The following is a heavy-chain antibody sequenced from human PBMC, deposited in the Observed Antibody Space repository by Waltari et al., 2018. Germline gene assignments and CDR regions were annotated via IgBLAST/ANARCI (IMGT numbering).Heavy chain of an antibody. CDR3: ATYMGASVGTAAFDV. CDR1: GVSITSNRHY. Sequence: QLQLQESCSRLVRPPATLSLICRGSGVSITSNRHYWAGIRQSPGQGLEWTGTVSYSGTTYISPSLKSRVSVSRDTSKNQVSLILGSVTAAYMAVYYCATYMGASVGTAAFDVWGQGTMVTVSS. J-gene: IGHJ3*01. D-gene: IGHD1-1*01. V-gene: IGHV4-39*01. CDR2: VSYSGTT.